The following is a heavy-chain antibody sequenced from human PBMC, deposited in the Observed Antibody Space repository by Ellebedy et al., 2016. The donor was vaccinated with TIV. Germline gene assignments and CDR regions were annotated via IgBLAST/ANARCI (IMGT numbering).Heavy chain of an antibody. CDR1: GFSFRSFW. V-gene: IGHV3-7*01. J-gene: IGHJ4*02. D-gene: IGHD3-16*01. CDR3: VGFEVFNH. CDR2: IKTDGSET. Sequence: PGGSLRLSFAAWGFSFRSFWMSWVRQAPGKGLEGVAHIKTDGSETYYVDSVKGRFTISRENAKNAHFLQMDGLRVDDSAVYYCVGFEVFNHWGQGAPVTVSS.